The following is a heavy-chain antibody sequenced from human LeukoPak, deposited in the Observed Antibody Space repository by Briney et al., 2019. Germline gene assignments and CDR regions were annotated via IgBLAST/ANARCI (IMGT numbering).Heavy chain of an antibody. CDR3: AKREDSSGYSPPLFQH. CDR2: ISGSGGST. V-gene: IGHV3-23*01. Sequence: GGSLRLSCAASGFTFSSYAMSWVRQAPGKGLEWVSAISGSGGSTYYADSVKGRFTISRDNSKNTLYLQMNSLRAEDTAVYYCAKREDSSGYSPPLFQHWGQGTLVTVSS. D-gene: IGHD3-22*01. J-gene: IGHJ1*01. CDR1: GFTFSSYA.